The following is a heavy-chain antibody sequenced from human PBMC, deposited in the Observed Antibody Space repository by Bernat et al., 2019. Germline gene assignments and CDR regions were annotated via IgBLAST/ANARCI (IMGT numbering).Heavy chain of an antibody. J-gene: IGHJ5*02. Sequence: EVQVVESGGGLVQPGGSLRLSCTASGFTFSDHYMDWVRQAPGKGLEWVGRTRNKANSYTTEYAASVKGRFTISRDDSKNSLYLQMNSLKTEDTAVYYCTRSQYYYDSRGSWRWFDPWGQGTLVTVSS. CDR1: GFTFSDHY. CDR3: TRSQYYYDSRGSWRWFDP. CDR2: TRNKANSYTT. D-gene: IGHD3-22*01. V-gene: IGHV3-72*01.